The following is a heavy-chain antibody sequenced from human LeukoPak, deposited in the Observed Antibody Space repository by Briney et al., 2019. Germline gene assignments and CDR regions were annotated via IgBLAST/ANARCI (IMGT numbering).Heavy chain of an antibody. CDR2: ISGYNGNT. D-gene: IGHD4-11*01. V-gene: IGHV1-18*01. J-gene: IGHJ4*02. CDR3: ARDDNYGIFVNVDY. Sequence: ASVKVSCKASGYTFTNYAMNWVRQAPGQGLEWMGWISGYNGNTNYAQQKLQGRVTMTTDTSTSTAYMELSSLRSDDTAVYYCARDDNYGIFVNVDYWGQGTLVTVSS. CDR1: GYTFTNYA.